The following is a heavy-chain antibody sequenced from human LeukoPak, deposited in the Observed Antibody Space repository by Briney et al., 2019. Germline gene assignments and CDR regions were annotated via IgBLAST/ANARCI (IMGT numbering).Heavy chain of an antibody. D-gene: IGHD1-26*01. CDR1: GYTFTGYY. CDR3: ARGVVYSGSYWGFDP. V-gene: IGHV1-2*02. J-gene: IGHJ5*02. CDR2: VNPNSGGT. Sequence: AAETVSCKASGYTFTGYYMHWVRQAPAQALEWMGWVNPNSGGTNYAQKFQGRVAMTRDTSISTAYMELSRLRSDDTAVYYCARGVVYSGSYWGFDPWGQGTLVTVSS.